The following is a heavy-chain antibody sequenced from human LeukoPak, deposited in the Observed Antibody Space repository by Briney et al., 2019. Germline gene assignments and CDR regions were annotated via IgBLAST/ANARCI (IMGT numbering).Heavy chain of an antibody. Sequence: SETLSLTCIVSGYSISSGYYWGWIRQPPGKGLEWIGSIYHSGSSLYNPSLKSRVTISVDTSKNQFSLKLSSVTAADTAVYYCARMYYDILTGFLNWFDPWGQGTLVTVSS. D-gene: IGHD3-9*01. CDR1: GYSISSGYY. CDR3: ARMYYDILTGFLNWFDP. V-gene: IGHV4-38-2*02. J-gene: IGHJ5*02. CDR2: IYHSGSS.